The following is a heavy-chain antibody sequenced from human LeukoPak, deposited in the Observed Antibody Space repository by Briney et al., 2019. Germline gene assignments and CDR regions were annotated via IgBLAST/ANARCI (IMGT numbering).Heavy chain of an antibody. D-gene: IGHD6-13*01. Sequence: PGRSLRLSCAASGFTFSSDGMHWVRQAPGKGLGWLTFISYDANTKYYSNSVRGQLTVSRDNSKNTMYLQMNSLRPEDTAMYYCAKDRASSWSLDYWGQGSLVTVSS. CDR2: ISYDANTK. CDR3: AKDRASSWSLDY. CDR1: GFTFSSDG. V-gene: IGHV3-30*18. J-gene: IGHJ4*02.